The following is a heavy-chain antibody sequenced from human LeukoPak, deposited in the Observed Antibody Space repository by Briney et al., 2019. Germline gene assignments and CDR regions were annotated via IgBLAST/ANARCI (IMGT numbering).Heavy chain of an antibody. D-gene: IGHD2-15*01. V-gene: IGHV4-34*01. CDR1: GGSFSGYY. CDR3: ARMRCSGGSCYFPSRSAFDI. CDR2: INHSGST. J-gene: IGHJ3*02. Sequence: PSETLSLTCAVYGGSFSGYYWSWIRQPPGKWLEWIGEINHSGSTNYNPSLKSRVTISVDTSKNQFSLKLSSVTAADTAVYYCARMRCSGGSCYFPSRSAFDIWGQGTMVTVSS.